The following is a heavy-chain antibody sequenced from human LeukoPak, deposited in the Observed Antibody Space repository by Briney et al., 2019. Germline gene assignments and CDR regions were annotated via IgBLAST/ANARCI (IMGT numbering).Heavy chain of an antibody. J-gene: IGHJ4*02. V-gene: IGHV3-30*02. CDR1: GFTFSRYG. CDR3: AKDRGYNVYHFDY. D-gene: IGHD5-24*01. Sequence: GGSLRLSCAASGFTFSRYGMHWVRQAPGKGLEWVAFIRYDGSKEYFADFVKGRFTISRDNSNSTLYMQMTSLRPEDTAVYYCAKDRGYNVYHFDYWGQGTLVTVSS. CDR2: IRYDGSKE.